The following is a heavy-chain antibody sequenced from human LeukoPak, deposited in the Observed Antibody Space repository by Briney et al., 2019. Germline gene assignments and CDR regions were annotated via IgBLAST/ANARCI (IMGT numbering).Heavy chain of an antibody. J-gene: IGHJ4*02. CDR2: INPNSGGT. CDR3: ARTRIVVVIKAFDY. CDR1: GYTFTGYY. Sequence: ASVKVSCKSSGYTFTGYYMHWVRQAPGQGLEWVGWINPNSGGTNYAQKFQGRVTMTRDTYISTAYMELSRLRSDDTAVYYCARTRIVVVIKAFDYWGQGTLVTVSS. D-gene: IGHD3-22*01. V-gene: IGHV1-2*02.